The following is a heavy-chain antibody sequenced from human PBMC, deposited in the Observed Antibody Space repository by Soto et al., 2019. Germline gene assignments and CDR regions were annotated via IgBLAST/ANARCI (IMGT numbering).Heavy chain of an antibody. CDR2: IDPSDSYI. D-gene: IGHD2-15*01. CDR3: AIPLARPTPSDY. Sequence: GESLKISCQASGYTFTNYYIAWVRQVPGKGLEWMGRIDPSDSYIKYSPSFEGHVTMSVDKSISTAFLQWSRLEASDTAMYFCAIPLARPTPSDYWGQGSLVTVSS. CDR1: GYTFTNYY. V-gene: IGHV5-10-1*01. J-gene: IGHJ4*02.